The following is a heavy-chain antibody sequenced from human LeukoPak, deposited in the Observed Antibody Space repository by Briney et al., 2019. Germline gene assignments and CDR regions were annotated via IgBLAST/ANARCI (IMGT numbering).Heavy chain of an antibody. Sequence: SETLSLTCAVYGGSFSGYYWGWIRQPAGKGLEWLGRIYTSGSTIYNPSLKSRVTMSVHTSKNQFSLNLTSVTAADTAVYYCVRDLGLAVAGYNWFDPWGQGTLVTVSS. CDR2: IYTSGST. CDR3: VRDLGLAVAGYNWFDP. V-gene: IGHV4-4*07. D-gene: IGHD6-13*01. J-gene: IGHJ5*02. CDR1: GGSFSGYY.